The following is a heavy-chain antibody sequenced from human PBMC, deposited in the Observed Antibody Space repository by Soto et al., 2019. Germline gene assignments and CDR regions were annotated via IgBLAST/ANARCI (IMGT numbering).Heavy chain of an antibody. CDR2: MNPGSGDT. J-gene: IGHJ5*02. CDR1: GYSYTNND. CDR3: ARMESFGSLNWFDP. V-gene: IGHV1-8*01. Sequence: VCFKASGYSYTNNDVRWVRQDNGQGLEWMGWMNPGSGDTGYAQKFQGRVTMTRDISIATAYMELNSLTSEDTAIYYSARMESFGSLNWFDPWGQGTLVTVSS. D-gene: IGHD5-18*01.